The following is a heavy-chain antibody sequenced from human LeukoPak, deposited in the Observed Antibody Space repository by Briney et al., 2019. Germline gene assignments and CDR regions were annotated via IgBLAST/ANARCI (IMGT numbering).Heavy chain of an antibody. Sequence: PGGSLRLSCAASGFTFSSYAMHWVRQAPGKGLEWVAVISYDGSNKYYADSVKGRFTISRDNSKNTLYLQMNSLRAEDTAVYYCAREAKNYYDSSGYYLYWGQGTLVTVSS. V-gene: IGHV3-30-3*01. CDR2: ISYDGSNK. D-gene: IGHD3-22*01. J-gene: IGHJ4*02. CDR1: GFTFSSYA. CDR3: AREAKNYYDSSGYYLY.